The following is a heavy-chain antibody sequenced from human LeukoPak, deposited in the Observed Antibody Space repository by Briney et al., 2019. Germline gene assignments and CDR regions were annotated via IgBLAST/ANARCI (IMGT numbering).Heavy chain of an antibody. D-gene: IGHD1-1*01. Sequence: PGGSLRLSCAASGFTFSSYAMSWVRQAPGKGLELVSGISGSGGSTYYAESVKGRLTISRDNSKNTLYLQMHSLRAEDTAVYYCARQLDPNDYWGQGTLVTVSS. CDR3: ARQLDPNDY. J-gene: IGHJ4*02. V-gene: IGHV3-23*01. CDR1: GFTFSSYA. CDR2: ISGSGGST.